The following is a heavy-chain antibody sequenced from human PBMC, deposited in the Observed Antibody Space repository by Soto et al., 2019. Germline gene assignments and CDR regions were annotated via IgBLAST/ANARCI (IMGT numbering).Heavy chain of an antibody. V-gene: IGHV4-30-2*01. CDR1: GGSISSGGYS. CDR2: IYHSGST. J-gene: IGHJ4*02. Sequence: PSETLSLTCAVSGGSISSGGYSWSWIRQPPGKGLEWIGYIYHSGSTYYNPSLKSRVTISVDRSKNQFSLKLSSVTAEDTAVYYCARDLGAGSYFDYWGQGTLVSGSS. CDR3: ARDLGAGSYFDY. D-gene: IGHD3-10*01.